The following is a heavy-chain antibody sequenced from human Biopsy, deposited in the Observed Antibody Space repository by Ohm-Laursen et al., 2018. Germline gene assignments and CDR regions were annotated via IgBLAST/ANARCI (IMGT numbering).Heavy chain of an antibody. Sequence: SDTLSLTCTVSGGSINSHHWSWIRQPAGKGLEWIGRVYISGGTTYNPSLKGRVTMSLDTSKNQFSLRLRSVTAADTAVYYCARDSPSYADYPFDYWGQGTLVTVSS. CDR2: VYISGGT. D-gene: IGHD4-17*01. CDR1: GGSINSHH. V-gene: IGHV4-4*07. CDR3: ARDSPSYADYPFDY. J-gene: IGHJ4*02.